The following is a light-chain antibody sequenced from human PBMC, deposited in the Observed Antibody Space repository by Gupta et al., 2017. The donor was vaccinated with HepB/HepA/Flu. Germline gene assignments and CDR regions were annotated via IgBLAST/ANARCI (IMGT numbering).Light chain of an antibody. CDR1: QNILYSLNTENY. CDR2: WAS. V-gene: IGKV4-1*01. Sequence: INCKSSQNILYSLNTENYLAWYQQKPGQPPKLLIYWASSRASGVTDRFSGSGSATDFTLTISSLQTEDVAVCYCHQDDAILFTFGQGTKLEIK. CDR3: HQDDAILFT. J-gene: IGKJ2*01.